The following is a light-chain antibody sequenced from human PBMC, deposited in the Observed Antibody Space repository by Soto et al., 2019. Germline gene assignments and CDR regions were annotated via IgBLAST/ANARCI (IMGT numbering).Light chain of an antibody. V-gene: IGKV1-39*01. CDR2: GAS. J-gene: IGKJ5*01. CDR3: QQGYSSPAT. Sequence: DIQMTQSPSVLSASVGDSVTITCRASQSIGKHLNWYQQKPGKAPKFLIYGASTLQSGVPSRFTGSGSGTDFALTVNSLQAEDFATYYCQQGYSSPATFGQGTLLEIK. CDR1: QSIGKH.